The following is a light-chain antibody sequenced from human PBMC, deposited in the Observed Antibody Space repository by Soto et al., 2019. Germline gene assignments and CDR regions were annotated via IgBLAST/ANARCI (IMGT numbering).Light chain of an antibody. Sequence: EIVLTQSPGTLSLSPGERATLSCRASQSISSGFLAWYQQKPGQAPRLLIHGASSRATGIPDRFSGSGSGTDFTLTISRLEPEDVAVYYCQLLTFGGGTKVEIK. CDR2: GAS. CDR1: QSISSGF. V-gene: IGKV3-20*01. J-gene: IGKJ4*01. CDR3: QLLT.